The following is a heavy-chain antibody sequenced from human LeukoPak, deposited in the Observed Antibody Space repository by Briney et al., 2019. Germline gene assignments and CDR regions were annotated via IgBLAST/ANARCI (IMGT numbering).Heavy chain of an antibody. J-gene: IGHJ4*02. Sequence: PGGSLRLSCAASGFTFSSDAMSWVRQAPGKGLEWVSAISGSGGSTYYADSVKGRFTISRDNSKNTLYLQMNSLRAEDTAVYYCAKVPFDWLLYYFDYWGQGTLVTVSS. V-gene: IGHV3-23*01. D-gene: IGHD3-9*01. CDR1: GFTFSSDA. CDR3: AKVPFDWLLYYFDY. CDR2: ISGSGGST.